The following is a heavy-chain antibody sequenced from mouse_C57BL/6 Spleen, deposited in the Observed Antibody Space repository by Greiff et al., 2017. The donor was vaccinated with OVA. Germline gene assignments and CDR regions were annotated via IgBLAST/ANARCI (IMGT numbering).Heavy chain of an antibody. CDR3: ARICQGAGTDGFAY. V-gene: IGHV8-8*01. CDR2: IWWDDDK. J-gene: IGHJ3*01. Sequence: QVQLQQSGPGLLQPSQTLSLTCSFSGFSLSTFGMGVGWIRQPSGKGLEWLAHIWWDDDKYYNPALKSRNTISNDTSKNQVFLKIANVATADTATYYCARICQGAGTDGFAYWGQGTLVTVAA. D-gene: IGHD4-1*01. CDR1: GFSLSTFGMG.